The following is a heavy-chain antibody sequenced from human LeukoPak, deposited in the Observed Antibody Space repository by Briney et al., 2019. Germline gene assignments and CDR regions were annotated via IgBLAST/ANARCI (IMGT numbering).Heavy chain of an antibody. D-gene: IGHD2-2*01. Sequence: GGSLRLSCAASGFTFSSYGMEWVRQVPGKGLEWVAFILNDGTTRYYADSVKGRFTISRDNSRNTLYMQMNSLRAEDTAVYYCAKSGRDSSTDYFDYWGQGTLVTVSS. CDR3: AKSGRDSSTDYFDY. V-gene: IGHV3-30*02. J-gene: IGHJ4*02. CDR1: GFTFSSYG. CDR2: ILNDGTTR.